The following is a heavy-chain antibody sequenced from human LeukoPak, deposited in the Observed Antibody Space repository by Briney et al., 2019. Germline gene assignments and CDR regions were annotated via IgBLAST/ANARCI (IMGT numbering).Heavy chain of an antibody. J-gene: IGHJ5*02. CDR1: GFTFSSYT. CDR2: ISSGNNYM. V-gene: IGHV3-21*01. Sequence: GGSLRLSCAASGFTFSSYTMNWVRQAPGKGLEWVSSISSGNNYMYYADSVKGRFTISRDNAKNSLYLQMNSLRAEDTAVYYCARELICSSSELLPDHWGQGTLVTVSS. D-gene: IGHD6-6*01. CDR3: ARELICSSSELLPDH.